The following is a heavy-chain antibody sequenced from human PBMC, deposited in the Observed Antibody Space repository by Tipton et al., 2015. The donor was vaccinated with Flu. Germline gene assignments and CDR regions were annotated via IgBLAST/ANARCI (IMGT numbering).Heavy chain of an antibody. CDR2: ISYDGSNK. D-gene: IGHD3-22*01. CDR1: GFTFSSYA. V-gene: IGHV3-30-3*01. J-gene: IGHJ2*01. CDR3: ARDGGYYDSSGYSTGYFDL. Sequence: SLRLSCAASGFTFSSYAMHWVRQAPGKGLEWVAVISYDGSNKYYADSVKGRFTISRDNSKNTLYLQMNSLRAEDTAVYYCARDGGYYDSSGYSTGYFDLWGRGPLVTVSS.